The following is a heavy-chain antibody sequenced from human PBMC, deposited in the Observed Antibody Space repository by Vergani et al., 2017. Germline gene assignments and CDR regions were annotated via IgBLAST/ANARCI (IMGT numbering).Heavy chain of an antibody. V-gene: IGHV3-30*03. CDR2: ISYDGSNK. D-gene: IGHD3-3*02. CDR3: ARDLHFWIAHIPGY. Sequence: QVQVVESGGGVVQPGRSLRLSCAASGFTFSSYGMHWVRQAPGKGLEWVAVISYDGSNKYYAESVKGRFTISRDNSKNTLYLQMNSLRGEDTAVYYCARDLHFWIAHIPGYWGQGTLVTVSS. J-gene: IGHJ4*02. CDR1: GFTFSSYG.